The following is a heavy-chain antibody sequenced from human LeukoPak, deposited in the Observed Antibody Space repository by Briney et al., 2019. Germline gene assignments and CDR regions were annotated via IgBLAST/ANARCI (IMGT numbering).Heavy chain of an antibody. D-gene: IGHD1-26*01. V-gene: IGHV1-46*01. Sequence: ASVKVSCKASGYTFTSYYMHWVRQAPGQGLEWMGIINPSGGSTSYAQKFQGRVTMTRDMSTSTVYLELSSLRSEDTAVYYCASLSGSYSNWFDPWGQGTLVTVSS. J-gene: IGHJ5*02. CDR3: ASLSGSYSNWFDP. CDR1: GYTFTSYY. CDR2: INPSGGST.